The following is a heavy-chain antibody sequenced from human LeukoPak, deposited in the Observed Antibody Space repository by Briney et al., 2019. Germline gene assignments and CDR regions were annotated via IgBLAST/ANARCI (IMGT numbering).Heavy chain of an antibody. Sequence: ASVKVSCKASGYTFTSYGISWVRQAPGQGLEWMGIINPSGGSTSYAQKFQGRITMTRDTSTSTVYMELSSLRSEDTAVYYCARDSPISGSYYGGLGYWDQGTLVTVSS. D-gene: IGHD1-26*01. CDR2: INPSGGST. V-gene: IGHV1-46*01. J-gene: IGHJ4*02. CDR1: GYTFTSYG. CDR3: ARDSPISGSYYGGLGY.